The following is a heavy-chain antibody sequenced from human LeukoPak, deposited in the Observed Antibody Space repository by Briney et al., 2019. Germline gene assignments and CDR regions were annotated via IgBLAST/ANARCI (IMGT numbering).Heavy chain of an antibody. Sequence: SETLSLTCAVSGGSISNYYWTWIRQPPGKGLEWIGYIYYSGSTNYNPSLKSRVTISVDTSKNQLSLKLSSVTAADTAVYYCARRTNPNEYYDDSSGAYGMDVWRQGTTVTVSS. V-gene: IGHV4-59*08. D-gene: IGHD3-22*01. CDR2: IYYSGST. CDR3: ARRTNPNEYYDDSSGAYGMDV. J-gene: IGHJ6*02. CDR1: GGSISNYY.